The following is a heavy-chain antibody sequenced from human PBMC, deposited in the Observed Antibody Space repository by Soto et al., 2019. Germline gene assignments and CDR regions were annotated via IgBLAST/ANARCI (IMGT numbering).Heavy chain of an antibody. CDR1: GFTFSNYG. CDR3: AKARVRIVGANSFDY. CDR2: ISDDGDKR. D-gene: IGHD1-26*01. Sequence: LRLSCVGSGFTFSNYGMHWVRQPPGKGLEWVALISDDGDKRYYADSVRGRLIISRDNSKDTLYLQMDSLGPDDTAVYFCAKARVRIVGANSFDYWGQGTPVTVSS. V-gene: IGHV3-30*18. J-gene: IGHJ4*02.